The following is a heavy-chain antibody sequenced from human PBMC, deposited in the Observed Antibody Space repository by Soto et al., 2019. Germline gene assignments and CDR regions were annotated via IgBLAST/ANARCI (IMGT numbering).Heavy chain of an antibody. J-gene: IGHJ6*02. CDR1: GFTFDDYA. V-gene: IGHV3-9*01. CDR3: AKDISAAGTGYYYGMDV. CDR2: ISWNNGSI. Sequence: PGGSLRLSCAASGFTFDDYAMHWVRKAPGKGLEWVSGISWNNGSIGYADSVKGRLTISRDNAKNSLYLQMNSLRAEDTALYYCAKDISAAGTGYYYGMDVWGQGTTVTVSS. D-gene: IGHD6-13*01.